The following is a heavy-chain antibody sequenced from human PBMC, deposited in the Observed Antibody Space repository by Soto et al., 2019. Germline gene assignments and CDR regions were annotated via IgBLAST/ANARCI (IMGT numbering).Heavy chain of an antibody. CDR2: IYPGDSDT. CDR1: GYSFTSYW. CDR3: ASYGSGSSYSYGMDV. V-gene: IGHV5-51*01. J-gene: IGHJ6*02. D-gene: IGHD3-10*01. Sequence: PGEALKISCKGSGYSFTSYWIGWVRQMPGKGLEWMGIIYPGDSDTRYSPSFQGQVTISADKSISTAYLQWSSLKASDTAMYYCASYGSGSSYSYGMDVWGQGTTVTVSS.